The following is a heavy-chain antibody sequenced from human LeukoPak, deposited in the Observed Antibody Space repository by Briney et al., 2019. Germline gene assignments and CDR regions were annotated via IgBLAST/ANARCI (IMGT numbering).Heavy chain of an antibody. D-gene: IGHD2-2*01. CDR3: ARGNCSSTSCYGYYYYYYMDV. J-gene: IGHJ6*03. V-gene: IGHV1-69*05. CDR2: IIPIFGTA. CDR1: GGTFSSYA. Sequence: ASVKVSCKASGGTFSSYAISWVRQAPGQGLEWMGGIIPIFGTANYAQKFQGRVTITTDESTSTAYMELSGLRSEDTAVYYCARGNCSSTSCYGYYYYYYMDVWGKGTTVTVSS.